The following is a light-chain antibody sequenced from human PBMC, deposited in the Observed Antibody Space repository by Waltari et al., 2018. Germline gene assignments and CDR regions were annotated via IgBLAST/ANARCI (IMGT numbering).Light chain of an antibody. Sequence: EIVMTQSPVILSVSPGDGATLSCRASQNVGSDLAWYQQKPGQPPRHFIYDASTRASDIPARFSGRGSGTEFTLTISSLQSEDFAIYYCQQYNERPPLTFGGGTKVDIK. CDR1: QNVGSD. J-gene: IGKJ4*01. V-gene: IGKV3-15*01. CDR2: DAS. CDR3: QQYNERPPLT.